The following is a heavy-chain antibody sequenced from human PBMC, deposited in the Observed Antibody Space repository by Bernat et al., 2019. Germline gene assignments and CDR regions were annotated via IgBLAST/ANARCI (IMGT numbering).Heavy chain of an antibody. D-gene: IGHD2-21*02. Sequence: EVQLVESGGGLVQPGRSLRLSCTASGFTFGDYAMSWFRQAPGKGLEWVGFIRSKAYGGTTEYAASVKGRFTSSRDDSKSIAYLQMNSLKTEDTAVYYCTRVGPYCGGDCYDNWFDPWGQGTLVTVSS. J-gene: IGHJ5*02. CDR1: GFTFGDYA. V-gene: IGHV3-49*03. CDR2: IRSKAYGGTT. CDR3: TRVGPYCGGDCYDNWFDP.